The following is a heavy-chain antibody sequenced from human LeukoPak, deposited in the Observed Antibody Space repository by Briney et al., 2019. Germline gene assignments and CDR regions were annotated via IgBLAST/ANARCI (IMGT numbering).Heavy chain of an antibody. D-gene: IGHD6-19*01. V-gene: IGHV1-18*01. J-gene: IGHJ5*02. Sequence: ASVKVSCKASGYTFTSYGISWVRQAPGQGLEWMGWISAYNGNTNYAQKLQGRVTMTTDTSTSTAYMELRSPRSDDTAVYYCASAYSSGWYAWFDPWGQGTLVTVSS. CDR2: ISAYNGNT. CDR1: GYTFTSYG. CDR3: ASAYSSGWYAWFDP.